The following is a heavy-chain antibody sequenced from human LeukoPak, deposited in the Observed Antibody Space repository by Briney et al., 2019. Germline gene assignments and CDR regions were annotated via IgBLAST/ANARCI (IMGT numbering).Heavy chain of an antibody. J-gene: IGHJ6*03. V-gene: IGHV4-34*01. D-gene: IGHD3-3*01. CDR2: INHSGST. CDR3: ARSSGKWSGDYYYHYMDV. CDR1: GGSFSGYY. Sequence: ASETLSLTCAVYGGSFSGYYWSWIRQPPGKGLEWIGEINHSGSTNYNPSLKNRVTISVDTSKNQFSLKLSSVTAADTAVYYCARSSGKWSGDYYYHYMDVWGRGTTVTISS.